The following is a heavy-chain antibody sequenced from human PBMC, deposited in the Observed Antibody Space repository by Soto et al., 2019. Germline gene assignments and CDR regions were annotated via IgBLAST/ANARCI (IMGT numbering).Heavy chain of an antibody. J-gene: IGHJ5*02. Sequence: GGSLRLSCVGYGFTFSTSGMHWVRQAPGKGLEWVAMISHDGSETFYVDSVKGRFTISRDTSKNTHYLQMNSLRVEDTAIYYCAKDWGSSGWYNWFDPWGQGTLVTVSS. CDR1: GFTFSTSG. CDR3: AKDWGSSGWYNWFDP. V-gene: IGHV3-30*18. CDR2: ISHDGSET. D-gene: IGHD6-13*01.